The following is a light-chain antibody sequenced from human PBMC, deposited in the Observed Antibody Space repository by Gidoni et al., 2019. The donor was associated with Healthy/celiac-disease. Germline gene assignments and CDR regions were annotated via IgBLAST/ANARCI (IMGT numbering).Light chain of an antibody. CDR3: MQRLDFPWT. CDR1: QSLLDSDDGNTY. CDR2: TVS. V-gene: IGKV2-40*01. J-gene: IGKJ1*01. Sequence: DIGMTQTPLSLPGTPGEPASISCRSSQSLLDSDDGNTYLDWYLQKPGQSPQLLIYTVSYRASGVPDRFSGSGSGTAFTLKISRVEAEDVGIYYCMQRLDFPWTFGQGTKVEIK.